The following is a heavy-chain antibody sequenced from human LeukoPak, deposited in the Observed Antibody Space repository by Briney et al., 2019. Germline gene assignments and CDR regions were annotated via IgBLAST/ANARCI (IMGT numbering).Heavy chain of an antibody. V-gene: IGHV4-59*01. D-gene: IGHD3-22*01. CDR1: GDSINSYS. J-gene: IGHJ4*02. CDR2: IHDRGFP. Sequence: SEPLSLTCTVSGDSINSYSWTWLPQPPGKGLEWIGYIHDRGFPNHRPSLKGRLTISRDTSKNQVSLSLASVTAADTAVYFCARLFFDYSDGGVSYGGPHLPDWGQGTLVSVSS. CDR3: ARLFFDYSDGGVSYGGPHLPD.